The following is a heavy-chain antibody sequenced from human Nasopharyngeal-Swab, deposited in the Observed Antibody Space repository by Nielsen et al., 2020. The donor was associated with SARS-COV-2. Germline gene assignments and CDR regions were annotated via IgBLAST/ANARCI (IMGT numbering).Heavy chain of an antibody. CDR1: GYSFVNHW. V-gene: IGHV5-51*01. CDR2: VYPGNSEV. Sequence: GESLKISCMASGYSFVNHWIGWVRQKPGEGLEWMGMVYPGNSEVAYSPSFQGQVTISADKSTNTAYLQWKRLRASDSAMYFCARRAARDGYNYEVDPWGQGTLVTVSS. D-gene: IGHD5-24*01. CDR3: ARRAARDGYNYEVDP. J-gene: IGHJ5*02.